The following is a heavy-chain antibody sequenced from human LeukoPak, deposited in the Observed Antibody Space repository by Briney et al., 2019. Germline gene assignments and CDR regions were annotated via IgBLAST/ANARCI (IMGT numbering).Heavy chain of an antibody. V-gene: IGHV1-2*02. J-gene: IGHJ4*02. CDR3: AKAAAVVTPWDLDY. D-gene: IGHD4-23*01. Sequence: ASVKVSCKASGYTFTDHYIYWVRQAPGQGLEWMGWINPNSGGTNYAQKFQDRVTMTRDTSISTAYMDLSRLRSDATAVYYCAKAAAVVTPWDLDYWGQGTLVTVSS. CDR1: GYTFTDHY. CDR2: INPNSGGT.